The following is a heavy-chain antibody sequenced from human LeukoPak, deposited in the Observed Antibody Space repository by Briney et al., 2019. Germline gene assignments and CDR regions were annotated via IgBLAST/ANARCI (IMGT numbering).Heavy chain of an antibody. Sequence: SETLSLTCTVSGGFISSYYWSWIRQPPGKGLEWIGYIYNSGSTNYNPSLNSRVTISLDTSKNQFPLKLSSVTAADTAVYYCARGVGDYYASGIDYWGQGTLVTASS. V-gene: IGHV4-59*01. CDR3: ARGVGDYYASGIDY. J-gene: IGHJ4*02. CDR2: IYNSGST. CDR1: GGFISSYY. D-gene: IGHD3-10*01.